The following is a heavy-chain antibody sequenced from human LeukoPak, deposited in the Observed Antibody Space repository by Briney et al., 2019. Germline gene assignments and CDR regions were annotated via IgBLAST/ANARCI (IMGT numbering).Heavy chain of an antibody. CDR3: ARDRTWELPLIGY. CDR1: GFTFSSYW. Sequence: GGSLRLSCAASGFTFSSYWMSWVRQAPGKGLEWVANIKQDGSEKYYVDSVKGRFTISRDNAKNSLYLQMNSLRAEDTAVYYCARDRTWELPLIGYWGQGTLVTVFS. D-gene: IGHD1-26*01. J-gene: IGHJ4*02. V-gene: IGHV3-7*01. CDR2: IKQDGSEK.